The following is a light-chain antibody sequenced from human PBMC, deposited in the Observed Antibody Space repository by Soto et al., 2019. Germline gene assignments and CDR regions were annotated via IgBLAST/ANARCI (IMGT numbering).Light chain of an antibody. CDR2: GAS. Sequence: EMVMTQSPATLSVSPGEIATLSCRASQSVSSSLAWYQQKPGQAPRLLVYGASTRATGIPARFNGSGSGTEFTLTNSSLQSEEFAVDYCQQENNWPPLTFGGGTKVEI. J-gene: IGKJ4*02. V-gene: IGKV3-15*01. CDR1: QSVSSS. CDR3: QQENNWPPLT.